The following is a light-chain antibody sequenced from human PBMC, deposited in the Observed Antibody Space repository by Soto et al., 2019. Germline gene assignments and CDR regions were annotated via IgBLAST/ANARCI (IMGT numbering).Light chain of an antibody. CDR2: ANT. CDR3: QSYASSLSGNQV. CDR1: NSNIGAGHD. Sequence: QSVLTQPPSVSGAPGQRVTISCTGNNSNIGAGHDVHWYQQLPGTAPKLLMYANTNRPSGVPVRFSASKSGTSASLAITGLQAEDEADYYCQSYASSLSGNQVFGTGTQLTVL. V-gene: IGLV1-40*01. J-gene: IGLJ1*01.